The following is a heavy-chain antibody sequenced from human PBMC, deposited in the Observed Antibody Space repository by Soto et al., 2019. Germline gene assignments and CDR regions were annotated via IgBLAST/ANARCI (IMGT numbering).Heavy chain of an antibody. V-gene: IGHV3-30*18. D-gene: IGHD5-12*01. CDR1: GFTFSSYG. CDR2: ISYDGSNK. CDR3: AKDGLNSGYDGGPPGYSSGVYYYYYGMDV. J-gene: IGHJ6*02. Sequence: LRLSCAASGFTFSSYGMHWVRQAPGKGLEWVAVISYDGSNKYYADSVKGRFTISRDNSKNTLYLQMNSLRAEDTAVYYCAKDGLNSGYDGGPPGYSSGVYYYYYGMDVWGQG.